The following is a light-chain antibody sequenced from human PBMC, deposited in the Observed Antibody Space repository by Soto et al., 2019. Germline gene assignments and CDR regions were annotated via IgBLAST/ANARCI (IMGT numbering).Light chain of an antibody. V-gene: IGKV1-6*01. Sequence: AIQMTQTPASLSASLGDRVTITCRASQGIGNDLGWYQQKPGNAPRLLIYAASTLQSGVPSRFSGSGSGTDFTLTISSLQPEDSATYYCLQESNCPWTFGQGTTVEIK. CDR2: AAS. CDR3: LQESNCPWT. CDR1: QGIGND. J-gene: IGKJ1*01.